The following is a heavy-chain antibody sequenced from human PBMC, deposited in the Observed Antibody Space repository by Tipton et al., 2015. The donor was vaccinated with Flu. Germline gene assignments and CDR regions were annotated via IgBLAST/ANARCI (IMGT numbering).Heavy chain of an antibody. J-gene: IGHJ5*02. V-gene: IGHV4-61*02. CDR1: GDSISTGSHY. CDR2: IYTGGST. CDR3: AKEGSYNILTNYYNKGVDP. D-gene: IGHD3-9*01. Sequence: TLSLTCNVSGDSISTGSHYWNWIRQPAGKGLEWIGRIYTGGSTTYNPSLKSRVTISIDTSKNQFSLKVTSVTAADTAVYYCAKEGSYNILTNYYNKGVDPWGQGTLVIVSS.